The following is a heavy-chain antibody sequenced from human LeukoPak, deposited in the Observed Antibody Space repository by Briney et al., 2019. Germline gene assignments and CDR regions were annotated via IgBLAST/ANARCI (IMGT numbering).Heavy chain of an antibody. V-gene: IGHV4-38-2*02. CDR2: IYHSGST. D-gene: IGHD1-26*01. J-gene: IGHJ3*02. CDR3: ARELVGAGAFDI. Sequence: SETLSLTCTVSGYSISSGYFWGWIRQPPGKGLEWIGSIYHSGSTYYNPSLKSRVTISVDTSKNQFSLKLSSVTAADTAVYYCARELVGAGAFDIWGQGTMVTVSS. CDR1: GYSISSGYF.